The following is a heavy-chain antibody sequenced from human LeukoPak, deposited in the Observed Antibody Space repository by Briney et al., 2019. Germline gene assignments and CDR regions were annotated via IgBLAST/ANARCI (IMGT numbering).Heavy chain of an antibody. CDR3: TRDLMDYDVSTGLHHYYMDV. CDR1: GFTFSTYW. CDR2: VNTDGSTI. V-gene: IGHV3-74*01. D-gene: IGHD3-9*01. J-gene: IGHJ6*02. Sequence: GGSLRLSCAASGFTFSTYWMHWVRQAPGKGLVWVSHVNTDGSTIGYADSVKGRFTISRDNARNTLYLQMNSLRAEDTAVYYCTRDLMDYDVSTGLHHYYMDVWGQGTTVTVSS.